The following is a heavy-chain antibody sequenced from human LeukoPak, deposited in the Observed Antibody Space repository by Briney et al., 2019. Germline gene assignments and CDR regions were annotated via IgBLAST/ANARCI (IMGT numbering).Heavy chain of an antibody. V-gene: IGHV3-23*01. CDR1: GFTFSSYA. D-gene: IGHD6-13*01. CDR3: ARTSSSSWYDFDY. Sequence: PGGSLRLSCAASGFTFSSYAMHWVRQAPGKGLEWVSAISGSGGSTYYADSVKGRFTISRDNSKNSLYLQMNSLRAEDTAVYYCARTSSSSWYDFDYWGQGTLVTVSS. J-gene: IGHJ4*02. CDR2: ISGSGGST.